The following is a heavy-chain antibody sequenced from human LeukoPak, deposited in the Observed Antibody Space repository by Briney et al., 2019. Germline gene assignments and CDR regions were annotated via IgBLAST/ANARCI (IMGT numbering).Heavy chain of an antibody. J-gene: IGHJ4*02. Sequence: GGSLRPSCAASGFTFSSYWMHWVRQAPGKGLVWVSRINSDGSSTTYADSVKGRFTISRDNAKNTLYLQMNSLRAEDTAVYYCARDHCSSTSCYLSAYYFDYWGQGTLVTVSS. CDR3: ARDHCSSTSCYLSAYYFDY. CDR2: INSDGSST. D-gene: IGHD2-2*01. CDR1: GFTFSSYW. V-gene: IGHV3-74*01.